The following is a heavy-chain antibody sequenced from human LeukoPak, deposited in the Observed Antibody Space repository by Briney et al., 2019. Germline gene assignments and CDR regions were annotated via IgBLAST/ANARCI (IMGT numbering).Heavy chain of an antibody. D-gene: IGHD3-16*01. Sequence: PGGSLRLSCAASGFTFSNAWMTWVRQAPGKGLEWVAYSSGSGSNLYYADSVKGRFTISRDNAKNSLFLQMNSLRAEDTAVYYCASFGDYWGQGALVSVSS. J-gene: IGHJ4*02. CDR1: GFTFSNAW. CDR3: ASFGDY. CDR2: SSGSGSNL. V-gene: IGHV3-48*03.